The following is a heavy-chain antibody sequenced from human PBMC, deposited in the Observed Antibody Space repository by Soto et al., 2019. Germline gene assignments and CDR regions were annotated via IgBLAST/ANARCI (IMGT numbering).Heavy chain of an antibody. D-gene: IGHD2-15*01. J-gene: IGHJ6*02. CDR2: INAVFGAT. V-gene: IGHV1-69*06. CDR1: GGTFGRYA. CDR3: ATDCSGGSCYGASGMDV. Sequence: SVKVSCKASGGTFGRYAISWVRRAPGQSLEWMGQINAVFGATDLAQMFQGRVTITADKSTTTVYMELSSLRSDDTAVYYCATDCSGGSCYGASGMDVWGLGTTVTVSS.